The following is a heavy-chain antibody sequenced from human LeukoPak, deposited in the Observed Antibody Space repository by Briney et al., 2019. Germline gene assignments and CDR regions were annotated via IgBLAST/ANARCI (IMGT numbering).Heavy chain of an antibody. J-gene: IGHJ4*02. V-gene: IGHV4-59*02. CDR1: GGSVSGYY. CDR3: ARRTYSYGPFDY. D-gene: IGHD5-18*01. CDR2: VYYSGST. Sequence: SETLSLTCVVSGGSVSGYYWGWIRQPPGRGLEWIGCVYYSGSTNYNPSFKSRITISVDTSRNQFSLQLSSVTAADTAVYYCARRTYSYGPFDYWGQGTLVTVSS.